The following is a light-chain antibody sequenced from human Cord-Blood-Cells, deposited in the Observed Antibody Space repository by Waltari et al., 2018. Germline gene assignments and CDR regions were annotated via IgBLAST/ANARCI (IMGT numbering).Light chain of an antibody. CDR3: QQSYSTPYT. CDR1: QSISSY. V-gene: IGKV1-39*01. CDR2: AAS. Sequence: QMTQSPSSLSASVGDRVTITCRASQSISSYLNWYQQKPGKAPKLLIYAASSLQSGVQSRFSGSGSGTDFTLTISSLQPEDFATYYCQQSYSTPYTFGQGTKLEIK. J-gene: IGKJ2*01.